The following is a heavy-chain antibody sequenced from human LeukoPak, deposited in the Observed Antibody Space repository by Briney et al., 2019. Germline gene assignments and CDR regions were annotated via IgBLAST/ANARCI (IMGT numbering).Heavy chain of an antibody. CDR3: AKRGDSGSYHYYYYGMDV. CDR1: GFTFSSYA. Sequence: GASLRLSCAASGFTFSSYAMSWVRQAPGKGLEWVSAISGSGGSTHYADSVKGRFTISRDNSKNTLYLQMNSLRAEDTAVYYCAKRGDSGSYHYYYYGMDVWGQGTTVTVSS. J-gene: IGHJ6*02. D-gene: IGHD1-26*01. CDR2: ISGSGGST. V-gene: IGHV3-23*01.